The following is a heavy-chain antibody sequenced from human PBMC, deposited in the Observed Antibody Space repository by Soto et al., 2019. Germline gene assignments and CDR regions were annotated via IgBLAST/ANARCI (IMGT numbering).Heavy chain of an antibody. CDR3: ARDYFDSGDYTTNWFDP. Sequence: SETLSLTCTVAGGSSSSSSYYWGWIRQPPGKGLEWIGSIYHTGNAYYSPSLKSRVTIFVDTSKNQFSLKLTSVTAADTALYYCARDYFDSGDYTTNWFDPWGQGALVTVSS. D-gene: IGHD3-22*01. J-gene: IGHJ5*02. CDR1: GGSSSSSSYY. V-gene: IGHV4-39*01. CDR2: IYHTGNA.